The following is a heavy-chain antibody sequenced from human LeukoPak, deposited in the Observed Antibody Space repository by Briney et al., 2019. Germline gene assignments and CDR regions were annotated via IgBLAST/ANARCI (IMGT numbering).Heavy chain of an antibody. CDR3: ARQTGQLLNLKFDP. CDR2: IYPGDSDT. J-gene: IGHJ5*02. CDR1: GYSFTSYW. V-gene: IGHV5-51*01. Sequence: GESLKISRKGSGYSFTSYWIGWVRQMPGKGLEWMGFIYPGDSDTRYSPSFQGQVTISADKSISTAYLQWSSLKASDTAMYYRARQTGQLLNLKFDPWGQGTLVTVSS. D-gene: IGHD2-2*01.